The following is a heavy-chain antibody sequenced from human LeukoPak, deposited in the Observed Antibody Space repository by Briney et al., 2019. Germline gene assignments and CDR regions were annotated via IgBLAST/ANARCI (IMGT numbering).Heavy chain of an antibody. D-gene: IGHD1-14*01. CDR1: GFTFSSYG. Sequence: PGGSLRLSCAASGFTFSSYGMLWVRQAPGKGLEWVAFIRYDGNNKLYADSVKGRFTISRDNSKNTVYLHINSLRTEDTALYYCAKDNPLDYWGQGTLVIVSS. V-gene: IGHV3-30*02. CDR3: AKDNPLDY. CDR2: IRYDGNNK. J-gene: IGHJ4*02.